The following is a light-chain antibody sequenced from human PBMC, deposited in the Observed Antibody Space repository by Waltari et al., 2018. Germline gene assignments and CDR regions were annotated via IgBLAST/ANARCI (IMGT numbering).Light chain of an antibody. CDR2: GAS. CDR3: QQYNNWPRGT. CDR1: QSVSSN. V-gene: IGKV3-15*01. J-gene: IGKJ5*01. Sequence: EIVMTQSPATLSVSPGERATIFCIASQSVSSNLAWYQQKPGQATRLLINGASTRATGIPARFSGSGSGTEFTLTISSLQSEDFAVYYCQQYNNWPRGTFGQGTRLEIK.